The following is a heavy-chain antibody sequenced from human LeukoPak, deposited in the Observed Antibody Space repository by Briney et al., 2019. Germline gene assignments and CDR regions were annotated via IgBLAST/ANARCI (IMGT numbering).Heavy chain of an antibody. CDR1: GFTFSSYS. CDR2: ISSSRSYI. D-gene: IGHD1-26*01. Sequence: GGSLRLSCAASGFTFSSYSMNWVRQAPGKGLEWVSSISSSRSYIYYADSVKGRFTIFRDNAKNSLYLQMNSLRAEDTAVYYCARDRRSYGYYGMDVWGKGTTVTVSS. J-gene: IGHJ6*04. CDR3: ARDRRSYGYYGMDV. V-gene: IGHV3-21*01.